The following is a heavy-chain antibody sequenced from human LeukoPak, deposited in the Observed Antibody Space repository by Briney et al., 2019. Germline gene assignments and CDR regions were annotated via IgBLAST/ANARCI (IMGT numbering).Heavy chain of an antibody. J-gene: IGHJ4*02. CDR2: INTDTGNP. D-gene: IGHD4-17*01. CDR3: ARGSGDYEGFYYFDY. V-gene: IGHV7-4-1*02. CDR1: GYTFTTYA. Sequence: ASVKVSCKASGYTFTTYAINWVRQAPGQGLEWMGWINTDTGNPTYAQGFTGRFVFSLDTSVSTAYLQISSLKAEDTAVYYCARGSGDYEGFYYFDYWGQGTLVTVSS.